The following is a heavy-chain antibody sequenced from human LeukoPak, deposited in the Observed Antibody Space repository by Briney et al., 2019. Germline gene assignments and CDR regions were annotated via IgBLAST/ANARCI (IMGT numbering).Heavy chain of an antibody. CDR2: INHSGST. Sequence: SETLSLTCAVYGGSFSGYYWSWIRQPPGKGLEWIGEINHSGSTNYNPSLKSRVTISVDTSKNQFSLKLSSVTAADTAVYYCARSYSSSSPWFDPWGQGTLVTVSS. J-gene: IGHJ5*02. D-gene: IGHD6-6*01. CDR1: GGSFSGYY. V-gene: IGHV4-34*01. CDR3: ARSYSSSSPWFDP.